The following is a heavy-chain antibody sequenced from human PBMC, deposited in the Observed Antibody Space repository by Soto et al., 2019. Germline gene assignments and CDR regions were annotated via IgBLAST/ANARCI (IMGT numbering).Heavy chain of an antibody. Sequence: SETLALTCTVSGGCISSYYWSWIRQPPGKGLEWIGYIYYSGSTNYNPSLKSRVTISVDTSKNQFSLKLSSVTAADTAVYYCARGSPNYYYYGMDVWGQGTTVTVSS. CDR2: IYYSGST. CDR3: ARGSPNYYYYGMDV. J-gene: IGHJ6*02. V-gene: IGHV4-59*12. CDR1: GGCISSYY.